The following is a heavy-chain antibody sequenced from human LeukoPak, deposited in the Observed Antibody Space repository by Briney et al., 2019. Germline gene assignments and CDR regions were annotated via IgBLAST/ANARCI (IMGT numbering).Heavy chain of an antibody. V-gene: IGHV4-38-2*02. Sequence: SETLSLTCTVSGYSISSVYYWGWIRQPPGKGLEWIGSIYHSGSSYYNPSLKGRVTISVDMSNNQFSLKLTSVTAADTAVYYCARNGLLWFGELGGGLDPWGQGTLVTVSS. CDR1: GYSISSVYY. J-gene: IGHJ5*02. CDR3: ARNGLLWFGELGGGLDP. CDR2: IYHSGSS. D-gene: IGHD3-10*01.